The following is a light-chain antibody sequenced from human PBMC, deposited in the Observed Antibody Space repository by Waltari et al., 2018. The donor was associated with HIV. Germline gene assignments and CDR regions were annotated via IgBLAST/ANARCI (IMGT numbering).Light chain of an antibody. CDR3: AAWDDSLSGWV. J-gene: IGLJ3*02. CDR2: RNN. Sequence: QSVLTQPPSASGTPGQRVTISCSGSSSNIGGNYIYWYQQLPGTAPKLLIYRNNQRPSGVPYRFSGSKSGTSASLAISGLRSEDEADYSCAAWDDSLSGWVFGGGTKLTVL. CDR1: SSNIGGNY. V-gene: IGLV1-47*01.